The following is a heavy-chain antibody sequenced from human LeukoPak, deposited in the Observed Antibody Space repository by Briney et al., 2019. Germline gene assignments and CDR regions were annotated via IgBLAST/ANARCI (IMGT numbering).Heavy chain of an antibody. D-gene: IGHD3-22*01. V-gene: IGHV3-66*01. J-gene: IGHJ3*02. CDR1: GFTVSNNY. Sequence: GGSLRLSCAVFGFTVSNNYMNWVRQAPGKGLEWVSVIYSGGSTYYADSVKGRFTISRDNAKNSLYLQMNSLRAEDTAVYYCAKDISSGYQRGAFDIWGQGTMVTVSS. CDR2: IYSGGST. CDR3: AKDISSGYQRGAFDI.